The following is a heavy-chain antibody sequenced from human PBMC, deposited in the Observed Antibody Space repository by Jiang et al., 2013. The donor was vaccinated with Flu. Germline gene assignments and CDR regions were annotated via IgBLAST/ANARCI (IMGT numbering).Heavy chain of an antibody. Sequence: SGAEVKKPGDSVRISCRTSGYSFTTYYVNWMRQAPGQGLEWVGLINLSGGNRNHAQKFQGRVTMTRDTSTSTVYLELKSLRSEDTAVYYCARDRGREMPFDSWGQGTLVTVSP. J-gene: IGHJ4*02. CDR2: INLSGGNR. CDR1: GYSFTTYY. V-gene: IGHV1-46*01. CDR3: ARDRGREMPFDS. D-gene: IGHD5-24*01.